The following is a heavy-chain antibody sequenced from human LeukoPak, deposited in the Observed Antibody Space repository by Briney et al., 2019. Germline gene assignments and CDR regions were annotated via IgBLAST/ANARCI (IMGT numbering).Heavy chain of an antibody. CDR1: GFTFSSYW. V-gene: IGHV3-74*01. J-gene: IGHJ4*02. Sequence: PGGSLRLSCAASGFTFSSYWMHWIRQALGKGLVWVSRIHSDGIGTSYADSVRGRFTISRDNAKNTVYLQMNSLRAEDTAVYYCARDQGSFDYWGQGTLVTVSS. CDR3: ARDQGSFDY. CDR2: IHSDGIGT.